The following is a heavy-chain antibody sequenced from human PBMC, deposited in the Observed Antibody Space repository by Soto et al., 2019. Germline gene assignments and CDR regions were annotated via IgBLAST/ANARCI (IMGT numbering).Heavy chain of an antibody. CDR3: ARGGDDYNFGAVY. CDR2: ITPKLGSA. J-gene: IGHJ4*02. D-gene: IGHD4-4*01. Sequence: SVKVSCKASGGGNLRDYRTTWVRRAPGQGLEWMGGITPKLGSANYAQNFQGRVTITADESTNTVYMELRSLRSDDTAVYYCARGGDDYNFGAVYWSQGTRVTVSS. V-gene: IGHV1-69*13. CDR1: GGGNLRDYR.